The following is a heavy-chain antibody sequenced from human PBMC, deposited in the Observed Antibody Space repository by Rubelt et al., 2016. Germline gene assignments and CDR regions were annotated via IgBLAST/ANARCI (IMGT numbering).Heavy chain of an antibody. J-gene: IGHJ6*02. CDR2: IYSGGSI. CDR3: ASGRGPDYYYYGMDV. Sequence: FIGAGGSLRLSCAASGFTVSSNYMSWVRQAPGKGLEWVSVIYSGGSIYYADSEKGRFTISRDNSKNTLYLQMNSLRAEDTAVYYCASGRGPDYYYYGMDVWGQGTTVTVSS. D-gene: IGHD1-1*01. V-gene: IGHV3-53*01. CDR1: GFTVSSNY.